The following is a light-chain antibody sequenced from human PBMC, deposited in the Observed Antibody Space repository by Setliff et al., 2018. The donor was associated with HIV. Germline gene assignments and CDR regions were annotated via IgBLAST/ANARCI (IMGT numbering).Light chain of an antibody. CDR2: DVT. V-gene: IGLV2-14*03. Sequence: QSALAQPASVSGAPGQSITISCTGASNDVGSYNYVSWYQQHPGKAPKLMIYDVTNRPSGVSDRFSGSKSGNTASLTISGLQAEDEADYYCNSYTSTTFYVFGSGTKV. CDR1: SNDVGSYNY. J-gene: IGLJ1*01. CDR3: NSYTSTTFYV.